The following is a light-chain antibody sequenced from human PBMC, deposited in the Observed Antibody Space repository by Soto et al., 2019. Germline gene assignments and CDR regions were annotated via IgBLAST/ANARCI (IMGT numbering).Light chain of an antibody. V-gene: IGKV3-11*01. CDR3: QQRSNS. CDR2: DAS. CDR1: QSVSRS. Sequence: EIVLTQSPATLSLSPGDRAVLFCRASQSVSRSLTWYQHKAGQATRLLIYDASTRATGIPRRFSGSGSGTDFTLTISSLEPEDFAVYYCQQRSNSFGGGTKVEIK. J-gene: IGKJ4*01.